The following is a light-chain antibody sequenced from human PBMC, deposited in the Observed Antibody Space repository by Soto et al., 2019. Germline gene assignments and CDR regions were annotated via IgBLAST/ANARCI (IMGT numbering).Light chain of an antibody. V-gene: IGLV1-40*01. Sequence: QSVLTQPPSVSGAPGQRVTISCTGSSSNIGAGYDVHWYKQLPGTAPKLLIFVNNNRPSGVPDRFSGSKSGTSASLAITGLQAEDEADYYCQSYDSSLSVVVFGGGTKVTVL. CDR2: VNN. J-gene: IGLJ2*01. CDR1: SSNIGAGYD. CDR3: QSYDSSLSVVV.